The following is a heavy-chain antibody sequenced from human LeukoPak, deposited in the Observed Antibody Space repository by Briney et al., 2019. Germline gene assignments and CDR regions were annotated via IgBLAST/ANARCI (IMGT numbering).Heavy chain of an antibody. CDR1: GYTFTSYG. D-gene: IGHD1-1*01. J-gene: IGHJ4*02. V-gene: IGHV1-18*01. CDR2: ISTYNGDT. CDR3: ARDHNWVVDY. Sequence: ASVKVSCKAAGYTFTSYGIRWVRQAPGQGLEWMGWISTYNGDTNYAQKLQGRVTMTTDTSMSTAYMALRSLRSDDTAVYYCARDHNWVVDYWGQGTLVTVSS.